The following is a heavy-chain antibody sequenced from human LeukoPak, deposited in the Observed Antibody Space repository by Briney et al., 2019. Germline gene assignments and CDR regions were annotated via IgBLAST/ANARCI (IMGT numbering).Heavy chain of an antibody. CDR2: IHYSESS. CDR3: ARGPVGQWLVRGFYFDY. D-gene: IGHD6-19*01. V-gene: IGHV4-39*07. J-gene: IGHJ4*02. CDR1: GGSISGSSYY. Sequence: SETLSLTCTVSGGSISGSSYYWGWIRQPPGKGLEWIGGIHYSESSDYNPSLKSRVTISVDTSKNQFSLKLSSVTAADTAVYYCARGPVGQWLVRGFYFDYWGQGTLVTASS.